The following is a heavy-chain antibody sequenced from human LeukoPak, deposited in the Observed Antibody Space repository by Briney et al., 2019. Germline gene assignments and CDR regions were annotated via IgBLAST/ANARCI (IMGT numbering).Heavy chain of an antibody. Sequence: SQTLSLTCAISGDSVSGNSAAWNWIRQSPSRGLEWLGRTYYRSKWYNDYAVSVKSRITINPDTSKNQFSLQLNSVTPVDTAVYYCAAEEGSDYDPRFDPWGQGTLVTVSS. D-gene: IGHD3-3*01. CDR2: TYYRSKWYN. J-gene: IGHJ5*02. CDR3: AAEEGSDYDPRFDP. V-gene: IGHV6-1*01. CDR1: GDSVSGNSAA.